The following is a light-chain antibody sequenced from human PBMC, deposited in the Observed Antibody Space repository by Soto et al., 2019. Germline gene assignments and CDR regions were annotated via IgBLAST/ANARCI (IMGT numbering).Light chain of an antibody. CDR2: DDI. CDR3: QSYDSSLSGVV. V-gene: IGLV1-40*01. CDR1: SSNIGARYD. Sequence: QSVLPQPPSVSGAPGQRVTISCTGSSSNIGARYDVHWYQQLPGTAPKLLIYDDINRPSGVPDRFSGSKSGTSASLAITGLQAEEEAEYYCQSYDSSLSGVVFGGGTKLTVL. J-gene: IGLJ2*01.